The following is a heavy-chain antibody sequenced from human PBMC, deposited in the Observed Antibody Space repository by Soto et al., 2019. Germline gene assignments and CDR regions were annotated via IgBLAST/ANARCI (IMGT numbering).Heavy chain of an antibody. CDR3: AHSTYSGRPAC. J-gene: IGHJ4*02. CDR1: GFSLSTSAVG. CDR2: IYWGDDK. Sequence: QITLKESGPTLVKPTQTLTLTCTFSGFSLSTSAVGVGWIRQHPGKALEWLALIYWGDDKRYSPSLKSRLTIAKDTSKNQVVLTMTNMDPVDTATYYCAHSTYSGRPACWGQGTLVTVSS. D-gene: IGHD1-26*01. V-gene: IGHV2-5*02.